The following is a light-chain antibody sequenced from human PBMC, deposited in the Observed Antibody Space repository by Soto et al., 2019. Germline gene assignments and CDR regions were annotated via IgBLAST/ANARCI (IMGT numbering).Light chain of an antibody. J-gene: IGLJ2*01. CDR1: SSDVWNYNL. Sequence: QSALTQPASVSGSPGQSITISCTGTSSDVWNYNLVSWYQQFPGKAPKLIIYEGSRRPSGVSNRFSGSKSGNTASLTISGLQAEDEADYYCCSYAGSFTFDVFGGGTKLTVL. CDR2: EGS. V-gene: IGLV2-23*03. CDR3: CSYAGSFTFDV.